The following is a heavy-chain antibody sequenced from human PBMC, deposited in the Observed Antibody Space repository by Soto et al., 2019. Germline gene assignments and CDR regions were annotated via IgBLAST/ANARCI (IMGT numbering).Heavy chain of an antibody. Sequence: GGSLRLSCAASGFTFSSYSMNWVRQAPGKGLEWVSSISSSSSYIYYADSVKGRFTISGDNAKNSLYLQMNSLRAEDTAVYYCARDISFGRDYYGSVPYYYGMDVWGQGTTVTVSS. D-gene: IGHD3-10*01. V-gene: IGHV3-21*01. CDR1: GFTFSSYS. J-gene: IGHJ6*02. CDR2: ISSSSSYI. CDR3: ARDISFGRDYYGSVPYYYGMDV.